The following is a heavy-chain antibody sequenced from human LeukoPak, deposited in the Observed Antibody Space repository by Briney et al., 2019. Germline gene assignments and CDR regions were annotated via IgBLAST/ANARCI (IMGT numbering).Heavy chain of an antibody. CDR1: GFIFRSYA. J-gene: IGHJ5*02. Sequence: PGGSLRLSCAASGFIFRSYAMNWVRQAPGKGLQWVSALSGNGAKTYYVDAVEGRFTISRDNSKNTLYLQMSSLRAEDTAVYYCGKDDGSYGLDHWGQGTLVTVSS. CDR3: GKDDGSYGLDH. V-gene: IGHV3-23*01. CDR2: LSGNGAKT. D-gene: IGHD5-18*01.